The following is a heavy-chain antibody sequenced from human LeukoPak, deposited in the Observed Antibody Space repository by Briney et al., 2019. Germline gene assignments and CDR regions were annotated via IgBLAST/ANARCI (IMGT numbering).Heavy chain of an antibody. CDR1: GFTFSSYW. CDR2: INSDGSNI. J-gene: IGHJ5*02. CDR3: ARHDWLDP. V-gene: IGHV3-74*01. Sequence: GGSLRLSCAASGFTFSSYWMHWVRQAPGKGLVWVSRINSDGSNIGYADSVKGRFTISRHNSKNTLYLQMNSLRSEDTAVYYCARHDWLDPWGPGTLVTVSS.